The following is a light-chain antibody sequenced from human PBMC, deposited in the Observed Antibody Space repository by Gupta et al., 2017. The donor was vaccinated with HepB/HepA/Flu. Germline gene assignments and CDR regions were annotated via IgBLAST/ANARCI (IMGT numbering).Light chain of an antibody. J-gene: IGLJ2*01. CDR1: SSDVGGYNY. Sequence: QSALTQPASVSGSPGQSITISCTGTSSDVGGYNYVSWYQQHPGKAPKLMIYDVINRPSGGAHRFSGSKSGNTASLTISGLQAEDEADYYCSSYTSSSTIHVVFGGGTKLTVL. CDR2: DVI. V-gene: IGLV2-14*03. CDR3: SSYTSSSTIHVV.